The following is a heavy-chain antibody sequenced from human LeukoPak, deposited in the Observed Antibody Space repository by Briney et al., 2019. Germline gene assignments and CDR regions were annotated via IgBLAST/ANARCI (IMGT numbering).Heavy chain of an antibody. CDR3: ARDKVNYYYYLDV. D-gene: IGHD2-21*01. J-gene: IGHJ6*03. CDR2: INTSGST. V-gene: IGHV4-61*02. Sequence: SETLSLTCTVSGGSISSGSYYWSWIRQPAGKGLEWVGRINTSGSTNYNPSLKSRVTISVDTSKNQFSLKLSSVTAADTAVYYCARDKVNYYYYLDVWGKGTTVTVSS. CDR1: GGSISSGSYY.